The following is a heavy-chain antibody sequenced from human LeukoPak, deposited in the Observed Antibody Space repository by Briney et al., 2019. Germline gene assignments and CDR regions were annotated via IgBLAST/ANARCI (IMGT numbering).Heavy chain of an antibody. V-gene: IGHV1-46*01. D-gene: IGHD3-9*01. CDR1: GYTFTSYY. CDR2: INPSGGST. CDR3: AREDYDILTGYRAPSFDY. Sequence: GASVKVSCKASGYTFTSYYMHWVRQAPGQGLEWMGIINPSGGSTSYAQKFQGRVTMTGDTSTSTVYMELSSLRSEDTAVYYCAREDYDILTGYRAPSFDYWGQGTLVTVSS. J-gene: IGHJ4*02.